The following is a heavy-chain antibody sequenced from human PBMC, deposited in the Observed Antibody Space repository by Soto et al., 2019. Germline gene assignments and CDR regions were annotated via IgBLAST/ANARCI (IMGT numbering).Heavy chain of an antibody. CDR2: ISGIGGST. CDR1: GFTFTDYP. CDR3: ARGSSGYISSWYYFAY. V-gene: IGHV3-23*01. J-gene: IGHJ4*02. D-gene: IGHD6-13*01. Sequence: GGSLILCCAPSGFTFTDYPLSWVRQAPGKGLEWVATISGIGGSTYLADSVKGRLSISRDNSKNTVSLLMNSLRAEDTAVYFCARGSSGYISSWYYFAYWGRGTRVTVSS.